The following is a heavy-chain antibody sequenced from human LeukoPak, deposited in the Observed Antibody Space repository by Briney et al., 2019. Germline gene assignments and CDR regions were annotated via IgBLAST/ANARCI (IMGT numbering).Heavy chain of an antibody. J-gene: IGHJ4*02. CDR3: ARERQQLPQDY. CDR1: GFTFSIYW. CDR2: IKQDGSEK. Sequence: GGSLRLSCAASGFTFSIYWMSWVRQAPGKGLEWVANIKQDGSEKYYVDSVKGRFTISRDNAKNSLYLQMNSLRAEDTAVYYCARERQQLPQDYWGQGTLVTVSS. D-gene: IGHD6-13*01. V-gene: IGHV3-7*01.